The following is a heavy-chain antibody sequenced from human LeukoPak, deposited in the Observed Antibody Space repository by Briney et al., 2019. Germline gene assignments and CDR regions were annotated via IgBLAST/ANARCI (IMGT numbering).Heavy chain of an antibody. CDR2: ISSSSNII. V-gene: IGHV3-48*01. CDR1: GFTFSNYN. CDR3: ARGKPPYSSSWFDP. Sequence: GGSPRLSCAASGFTFSNYNMNWVRQPPGKGLQWVSYISSSSNIIYYADSVKGRFTISRDNAKNSLFLQMNSLRAEDTAVYYCARGKPPYSSSWFDPWGQGTLVTVSS. J-gene: IGHJ5*02. D-gene: IGHD6-13*01.